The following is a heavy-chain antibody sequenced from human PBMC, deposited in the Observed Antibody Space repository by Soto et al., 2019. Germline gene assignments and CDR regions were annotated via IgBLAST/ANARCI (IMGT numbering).Heavy chain of an antibody. CDR3: ASSPRRGYCSSTSCSPFDY. V-gene: IGHV1-69*02. Sequence: ASVKVPCKASGGTFSSYTISWVRQAPGQGLEWMGRIIPILGIANYAQKFQGRVTITADKSTSTAYMELSSLRSEDTAVYYCASSPRRGYCSSTSCSPFDYWGQGTLVTVSS. CDR1: GGTFSSYT. CDR2: IIPILGIA. J-gene: IGHJ4*02. D-gene: IGHD2-2*01.